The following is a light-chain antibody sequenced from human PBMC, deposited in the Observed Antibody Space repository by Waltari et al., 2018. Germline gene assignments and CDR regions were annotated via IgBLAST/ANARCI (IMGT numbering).Light chain of an antibody. J-gene: IGLJ2*01. CDR1: KLWDIN. CDR3: QAWDNWTVV. V-gene: IGLV3-1*01. Sequence: SYDLTQPPSVSVSPGQTAYLSCSGNKLWDINVSWYQQRPGQSPVLVTFQDIERPPGIPERFSGSHSANTATLVISGTQDLDEADYYCQAWDNWTVVFGGGTKLTVL. CDR2: QDI.